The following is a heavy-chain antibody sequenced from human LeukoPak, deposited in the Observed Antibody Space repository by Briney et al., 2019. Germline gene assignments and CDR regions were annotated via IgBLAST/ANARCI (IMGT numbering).Heavy chain of an antibody. CDR2: ISSGGSTI. V-gene: IGHV3-48*04. CDR1: GFTFSSYG. CDR3: ARANLEEYYDSSGPNFDY. Sequence: GGSLRLSCAASGFTFSSYGMHWVRQAPGKGLEWISYISSGGSTIYYADSVKGRFTISRDNAKNSLYLQMNSLRAEDTAVYYCARANLEEYYDSSGPNFDYWGQGTLVTVSS. J-gene: IGHJ4*02. D-gene: IGHD3-22*01.